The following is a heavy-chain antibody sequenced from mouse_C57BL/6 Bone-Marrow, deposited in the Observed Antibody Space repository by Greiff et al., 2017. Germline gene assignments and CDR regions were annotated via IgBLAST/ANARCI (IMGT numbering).Heavy chain of an antibody. J-gene: IGHJ2*01. D-gene: IGHD2-4*01. CDR2: IDPSDSYT. Sequence: VQLQQPGAELVMPGASVKLSCKASGYTFTSYWMHWVKQRPGQGLEWIGEIDPSDSYTNYNQKFKGKSTLTVDTSSSTAYMQLSSLTSEDSAVYYCARTPGLRLDYWGQGTTLTVSS. V-gene: IGHV1-69*01. CDR1: GYTFTSYW. CDR3: ARTPGLRLDY.